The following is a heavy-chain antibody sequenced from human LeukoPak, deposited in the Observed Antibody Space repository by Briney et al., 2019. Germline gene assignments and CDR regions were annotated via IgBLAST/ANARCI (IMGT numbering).Heavy chain of an antibody. V-gene: IGHV3-33*01. CDR1: GFTFSSYG. Sequence: GRSLRLSCAASGFTFSSYGMRWVRQAPGKGLEWVSAIWGDGSNTYYADSVKGRFTISRDNSKNTLYLQMNSLRAEDPAVYYCARDPGQLDYYYGMDVWGKETTVTVSS. CDR3: ARDPGQLDYYYGMDV. D-gene: IGHD5-18*01. CDR2: IWGDGSNT. J-gene: IGHJ6*01.